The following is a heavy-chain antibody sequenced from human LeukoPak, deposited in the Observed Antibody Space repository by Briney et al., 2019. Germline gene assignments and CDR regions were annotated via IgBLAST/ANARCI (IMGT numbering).Heavy chain of an antibody. CDR2: IYYTGAT. Sequence: SETLSRTCTVSGGSIISYYWSWIRLPPGKGLEWIGYIYYTGATYYNPSLKSRVTISLDTSKNQFSLKLSSVTAADAAVYYCARAGYTYGTGYYFDYWGQGALGTVSS. V-gene: IGHV4-59*01. CDR3: ARAGYTYGTGYYFDY. CDR1: GGSIISYY. J-gene: IGHJ4*02. D-gene: IGHD5-18*01.